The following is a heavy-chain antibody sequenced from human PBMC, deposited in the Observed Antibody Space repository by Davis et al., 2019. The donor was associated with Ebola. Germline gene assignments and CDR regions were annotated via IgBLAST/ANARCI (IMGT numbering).Heavy chain of an antibody. CDR2: INHSGST. D-gene: IGHD5-12*01. CDR3: ARGSISSGYDYKGLFDY. V-gene: IGHV4-34*01. CDR1: VGSFSGYY. J-gene: IGHJ4*02. Sequence: PSETLSLTCAVYVGSFSGYYWTWIRQPPGKGLEWIGEINHSGSTNYDPSLRSRVTISVDTSKNQFSLKLSSVTAADTAVYYCARGSISSGYDYKGLFDYWGQGTLVTVSS.